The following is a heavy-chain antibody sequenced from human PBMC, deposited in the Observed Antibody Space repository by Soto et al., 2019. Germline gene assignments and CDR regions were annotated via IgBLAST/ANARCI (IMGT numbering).Heavy chain of an antibody. J-gene: IGHJ6*02. V-gene: IGHV1-69*06. CDR1: GGTFSSYA. Sequence: QVQLVQSGAEVKKPGSSVKVSCKASGGTFSSYAISWVRQAPGQGLEWMGGIIPIFGTANYAQKFQGRVTITADKYTSTAYMELSSLRSEDTAVYYCARDDGYCSSTSCYDFGFYYYGMDVWGQGTTVTVSS. CDR2: IIPIFGTA. CDR3: ARDDGYCSSTSCYDFGFYYYGMDV. D-gene: IGHD2-2*01.